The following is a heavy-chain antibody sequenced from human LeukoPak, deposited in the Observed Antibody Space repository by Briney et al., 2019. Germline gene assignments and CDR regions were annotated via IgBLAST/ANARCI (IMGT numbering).Heavy chain of an antibody. CDR3: VKDRDSGYDSLDY. CDR2: ISYDGSNK. V-gene: IGHV3-30-3*01. Sequence: GGSLRLSCAASGFTFSSYAMHWVRQAPGKGLEWVAVISYDGSNKYYADSVKGRFTISRDNSKNTLYLQMNSLRAEDTAVYCCVKDRDSGYDSLDYWGQGTLVTVSS. D-gene: IGHD5-12*01. CDR1: GFTFSSYA. J-gene: IGHJ4*02.